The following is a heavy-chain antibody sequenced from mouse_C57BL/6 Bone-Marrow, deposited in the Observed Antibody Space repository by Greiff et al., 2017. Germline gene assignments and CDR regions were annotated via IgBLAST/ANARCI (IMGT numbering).Heavy chain of an antibody. CDR2: IYPGTGDT. Sequence: LQQSGAELVRPGASVKMSCKASGYTFTSYTMHWVQQTPRQGLEWIGAIYPGTGDTSYNHKFKGQATVTVDKSSSTAYMQLSRLTSEDSAVYFCARGGTTVGDCFDYWGQGTTLTVSS. CDR3: ARGGTTVGDCFDY. D-gene: IGHD1-1*01. CDR1: GYTFTSYT. J-gene: IGHJ2*01. V-gene: IGHV1-12*01.